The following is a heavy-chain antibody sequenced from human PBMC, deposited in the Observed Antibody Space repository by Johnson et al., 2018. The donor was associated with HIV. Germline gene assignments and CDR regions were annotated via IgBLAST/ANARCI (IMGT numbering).Heavy chain of an antibody. V-gene: IGHV3-23*04. D-gene: IGHD6-19*01. J-gene: IGHJ3*02. CDR2: ISGSGGST. CDR1: GFTFSSYA. Sequence: VQLVESGGGLVQPGGSLRLSCAASGFTFSSYAMSWVRQAPGKGLEWVSAISGSGGSTYYADSVKGRFTISRGNSKKTLYLQMKSLRAEDTAVYYCAAGIAVAGLRGNAFAIWGQGTMVTVSS. CDR3: AAGIAVAGLRGNAFAI.